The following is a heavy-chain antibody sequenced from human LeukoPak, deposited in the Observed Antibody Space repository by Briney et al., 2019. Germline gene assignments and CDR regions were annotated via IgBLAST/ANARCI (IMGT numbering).Heavy chain of an antibody. CDR3: ARDYVWGSYRSFDF. CDR2: ISTYNGNT. V-gene: IGHV1-18*04. CDR1: GYTFTSSG. Sequence: GASVKVSCKASGYTFTSSGISWVRQAPRQGLEWMAWISTYNGNTNYAQKLQGRGTMTTDTSTSTAYMELRSLRSDDTAVYYCARDYVWGSYRSFDFWGQGTLVIVSS. D-gene: IGHD3-16*02. J-gene: IGHJ4*02.